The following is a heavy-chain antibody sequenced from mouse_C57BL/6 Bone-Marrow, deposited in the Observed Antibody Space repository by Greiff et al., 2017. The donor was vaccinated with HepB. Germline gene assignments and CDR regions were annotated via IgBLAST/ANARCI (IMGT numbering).Heavy chain of an antibody. CDR1: GYTFTDYY. Sequence: VQLQQSGPELVKPGASVKISCKASGYTFTDYYMNWVKQSHGKSLEWIGDINPNNGGTSYNQKFKGKATLTVDKSSSTAYMELRSLTSEDSAVYYCARWKAYYSNYVAMDYWGQETSVTVSS. CDR2: INPNNGGT. J-gene: IGHJ4*01. CDR3: ARWKAYYSNYVAMDY. V-gene: IGHV1-26*01. D-gene: IGHD2-5*01.